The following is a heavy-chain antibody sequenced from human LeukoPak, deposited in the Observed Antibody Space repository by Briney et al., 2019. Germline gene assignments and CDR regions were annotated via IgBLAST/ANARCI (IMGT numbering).Heavy chain of an antibody. J-gene: IGHJ3*02. CDR1: GGSISSYY. CDR3: ASGEYSSSSGGAFDI. D-gene: IGHD6-6*01. Sequence: SETLSLTCTVSGGSISSYYWSWIRQPPGKGLEWIGYIYYSGSTNYNPSLKSRVTISVDTSKNQFSLKLSSVTAADTAVYYCASGEYSSSSGGAFDIWGQGTMVTVSS. CDR2: IYYSGST. V-gene: IGHV4-59*01.